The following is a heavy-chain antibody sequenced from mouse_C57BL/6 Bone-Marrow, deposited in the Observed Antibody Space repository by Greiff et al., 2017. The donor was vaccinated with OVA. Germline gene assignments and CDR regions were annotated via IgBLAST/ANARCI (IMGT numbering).Heavy chain of an antibody. J-gene: IGHJ4*01. D-gene: IGHD2-2*01. CDR1: GYTFTSYW. V-gene: IGHV1-61*01. CDR2: IYPSDSET. CDR3: AREDGYDVRNAMDY. Sequence: VQLQQPGAELVRPGSSVKLSCKASGYTFTSYWMDWVKQRPGQGLEWIGNIYPSDSETHYNQKFKDKATLTVDKSSSTAYMQLSSLTSEDSAVYYCAREDGYDVRNAMDYWGQGTSVTVSS.